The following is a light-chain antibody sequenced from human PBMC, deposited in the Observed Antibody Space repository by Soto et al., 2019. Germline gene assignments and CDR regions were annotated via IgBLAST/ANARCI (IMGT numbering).Light chain of an antibody. V-gene: IGKV3-15*01. CDR3: QQYNNWPWT. CDR2: GAS. CDR1: QSVSSS. Sequence: EIMMTQSPSTLSVSPGERATFSCRASQSVSSSLAWYQQKPGQAPRLLIYGASTRDTGIPSRFSGSGSGTEFTLTISSLQSEDFAVYYCQQYNNWPWTFGQGTKVDI. J-gene: IGKJ1*01.